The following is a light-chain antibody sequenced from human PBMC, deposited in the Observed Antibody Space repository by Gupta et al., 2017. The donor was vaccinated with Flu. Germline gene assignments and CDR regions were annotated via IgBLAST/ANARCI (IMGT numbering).Light chain of an antibody. CDR2: RND. V-gene: IGLV1-44*01. CDR1: SSNIEDNA. Sequence: QSVLTQPPSASGTPGQKVTISCSGGSSNIEDNAVSWFQELPGSAPRLLIYRNDQRPSGVPDRFPCFRSGTSASLAISGLQSEDEADYYCAAWDDSLNGVVFGGGTKVTVL. CDR3: AAWDDSLNGVV. J-gene: IGLJ2*01.